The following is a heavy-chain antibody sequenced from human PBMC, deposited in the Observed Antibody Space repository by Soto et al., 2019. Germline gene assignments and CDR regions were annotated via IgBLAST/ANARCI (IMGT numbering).Heavy chain of an antibody. CDR1: GGSISSGGYY. CDR3: ARASKGGYYDSSGSYFDY. Sequence: QVQLQESGPGLVKPSQTLSLTCTVSGGSISSGGYYWSWIRQHPGKGLEWIGYIYYSGSTYYNPSLKSRVTVSVDLSKDQFSLKRSSVTAADTVVYYCARASKGGYYDSSGSYFDYWGQGTLVTVSS. J-gene: IGHJ4*02. D-gene: IGHD3-22*01. CDR2: IYYSGST. V-gene: IGHV4-31*03.